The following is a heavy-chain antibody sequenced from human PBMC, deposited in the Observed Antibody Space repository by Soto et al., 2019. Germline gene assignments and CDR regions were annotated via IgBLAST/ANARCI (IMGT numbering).Heavy chain of an antibody. CDR2: IIPIFGTA. Sequence: SVKVSCKASGGTFSSYAISWVRQAPGQGLEWMGGIIPIFGTANSAQKFQGRVTITADESTSTAYMELSSLRAEDTAVYYSARVGHYCSGSSYYHFRIDVWGQGTMVTVSS. V-gene: IGHV1-69*13. CDR1: GGTFSSYA. CDR3: ARVGHYCSGSSYYHFRIDV. D-gene: IGHD2-2*01. J-gene: IGHJ4*02.